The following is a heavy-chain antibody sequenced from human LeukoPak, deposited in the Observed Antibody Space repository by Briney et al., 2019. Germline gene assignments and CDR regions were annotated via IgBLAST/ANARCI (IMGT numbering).Heavy chain of an antibody. CDR3: ATAPSGSGTFLDY. D-gene: IGHD3-10*01. J-gene: IGHJ4*02. CDR1: GFTFSSYG. V-gene: IGHV3-33*01. Sequence: GGSLRLSCAASGFTFSSYGMHWVRQAPGKGLEWVAVIWYGGSDKYYADSVKGRFTISRDNSKNTLYLQMNSLRAEDTAVYYCATAPSGSGTFLDYWGQGTLVTVSS. CDR2: IWYGGSDK.